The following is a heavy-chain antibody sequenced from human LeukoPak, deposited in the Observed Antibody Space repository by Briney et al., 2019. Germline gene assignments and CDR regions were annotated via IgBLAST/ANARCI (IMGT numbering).Heavy chain of an antibody. J-gene: IGHJ4*02. CDR3: ARTSRDGYNPRHVQYYFDY. D-gene: IGHD5-24*01. Sequence: SVKVSCKASGGTFSSYAISWLRQAPGQGLEWMGRIIPIFGTANYAQKFQGRVTITTDESTSTAYMELSRLRSEDTAVYYCARTSRDGYNPRHVQYYFDYWGQGTLVTVSS. V-gene: IGHV1-69*05. CDR2: IIPIFGTA. CDR1: GGTFSSYA.